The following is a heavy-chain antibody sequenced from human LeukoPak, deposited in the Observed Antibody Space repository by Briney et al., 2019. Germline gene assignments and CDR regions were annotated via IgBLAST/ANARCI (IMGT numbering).Heavy chain of an antibody. J-gene: IGHJ5*02. D-gene: IGHD1-14*01. CDR1: GSTFTGYY. CDR2: INTSSSGT. Sequence: PSVSLSCNASGSTFTGYYMHWVRHAHGQGLEWMGWINTSSSGTSSAQEFQGKVTMTMDTSISTDNLELSMIRSNAKAVYYYARDPLRTNWFDPWGQGTLVTVSS. CDR3: ARDPLRTNWFDP. V-gene: IGHV1-2*02.